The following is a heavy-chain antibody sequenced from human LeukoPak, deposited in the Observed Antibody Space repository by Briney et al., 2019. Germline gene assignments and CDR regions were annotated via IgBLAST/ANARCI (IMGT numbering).Heavy chain of an antibody. CDR2: INHSGST. D-gene: IGHD3-22*01. CDR3: ARGRTGYYYYDSSGYYSAYFDY. V-gene: IGHV4-34*01. CDR1: GGSFSGYY. J-gene: IGHJ4*02. Sequence: PSETLSLTCAVYGGSFSGYYWSWIRQPPGKGLEWIGEINHSGSTNYNPSLKSRVTISVDTSKNQFSLKLSSVTAADTAVYYCARGRTGYYYYDSSGYYSAYFDYWGQGTLVTVSS.